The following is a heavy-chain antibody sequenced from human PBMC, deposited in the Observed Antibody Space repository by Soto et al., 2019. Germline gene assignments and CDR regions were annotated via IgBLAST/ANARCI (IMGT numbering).Heavy chain of an antibody. V-gene: IGHV3-15*07. CDR3: TTGSYEGY. CDR2: VKTTAQGETK. J-gene: IGHJ4*02. D-gene: IGHD3-3*01. Sequence: EVQLVESGGGLVPPGGSLRLSCATSGFIFTDAWMNWVRQAPGKGLEWVGRVKTTAQGETKDYAAHVKGRFTISRDDSRHTLHLQMTSLRTADTAVYYCTTGSYEGYWGQGVLVNVAS. CDR1: GFIFTDAW.